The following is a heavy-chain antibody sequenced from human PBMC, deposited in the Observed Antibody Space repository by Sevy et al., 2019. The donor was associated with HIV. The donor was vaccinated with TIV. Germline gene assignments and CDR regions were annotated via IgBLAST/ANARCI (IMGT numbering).Heavy chain of an antibody. D-gene: IGHD3-10*01. V-gene: IGHV3-21*01. CDR1: GFTFSSYS. CDR2: ISSSSSYI. CDR3: ARDPAYFMVRGVMVDY. J-gene: IGHJ4*02. Sequence: GGSLRLSCAASGFTFSSYSMNWVRQAPGKGLEWVSSISSSSSYISYADSVKGRFTITRDNAKNSLYLQMNSLRAEDTAVYYCARDPAYFMVRGVMVDYWGQGTLVTVSS.